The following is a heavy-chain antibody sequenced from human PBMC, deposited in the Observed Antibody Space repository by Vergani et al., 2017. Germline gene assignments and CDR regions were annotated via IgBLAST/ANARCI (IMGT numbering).Heavy chain of an antibody. V-gene: IGHV1-69*01. J-gene: IGHJ6*02. D-gene: IGHD1-1*01. Sequence: QVQLVQSGAEVKKPGSSVKVSCKASGGTFSSYAISWVRQAPGQGLEWMGGIIPIFGTANYAQKFQGRVTITADESTSTAYMELSSLRSEDTAVYYCARDTLEVGANDGDYYYYGMDVWGQGTTVTVSS. CDR3: ARDTLEVGANDGDYYYYGMDV. CDR1: GGTFSSYA. CDR2: IIPIFGTA.